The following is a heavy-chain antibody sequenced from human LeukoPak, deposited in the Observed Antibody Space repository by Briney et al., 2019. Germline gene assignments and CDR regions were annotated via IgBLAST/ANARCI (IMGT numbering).Heavy chain of an antibody. Sequence: SETLSFTCAVSGGSISSGGYSWSWIRQPPGKGLEWIGYIYHSGSTYYNPSLKSRVTISVDRSKNQFSLKLSSVTAADTAVYYCAKADEFGELLLDYWGQGTLVTISS. J-gene: IGHJ4*02. V-gene: IGHV4-30-2*01. CDR3: AKADEFGELLLDY. CDR1: GGSISSGGYS. CDR2: IYHSGST. D-gene: IGHD3-10*01.